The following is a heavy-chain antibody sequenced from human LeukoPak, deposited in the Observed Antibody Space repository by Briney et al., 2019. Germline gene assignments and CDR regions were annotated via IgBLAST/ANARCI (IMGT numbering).Heavy chain of an antibody. CDR2: IVPISGTA. CDR1: GGTFSSYG. D-gene: IGHD6-13*01. CDR3: ARDLVGSSWAFDY. Sequence: ASVKVSCKASGGTFSSYGISWVRQAPGQGLEWMGRIVPISGTANYVQNFQGRVTITTDESTSTAYMELSSLRSEDPAVYYCARDLVGSSWAFDYWGQGTLVTVSS. V-gene: IGHV1-69*05. J-gene: IGHJ4*02.